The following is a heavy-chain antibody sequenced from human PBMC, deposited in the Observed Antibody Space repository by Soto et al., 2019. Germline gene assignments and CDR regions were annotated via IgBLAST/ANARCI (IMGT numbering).Heavy chain of an antibody. CDR1: GGSISSGGYY. CDR2: IYYSGST. J-gene: IGHJ2*01. D-gene: IGHD4-17*01. V-gene: IGHV4-61*08. CDR3: ARVSTVTQHRYWYFDL. Sequence: PSETLSLTCTVSGGSISSGGYYWSWIRQHPGKGLEWIGYIYYSGSTYYNPSLKSRVTISVDTSKNQFSLKLSSVTAADTAVYYCARVSTVTQHRYWYFDLWGRGTLVTVSS.